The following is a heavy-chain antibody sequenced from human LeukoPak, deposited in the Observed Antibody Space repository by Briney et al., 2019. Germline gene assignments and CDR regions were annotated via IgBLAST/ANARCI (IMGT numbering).Heavy chain of an antibody. CDR3: ARVPTGTTRPVHFDY. V-gene: IGHV3-30-3*01. CDR2: ISYDGSNK. CDR1: GFTFSSYA. Sequence: GGSLRLSCAASGFTFSSYAMHWVRQAPGKGLEWVAVISYDGSNKYYADSVKGRFTISRDNSKNTLYLQMNSLRAEDTAVYYCARVPTGTTRPVHFDYWGQGTLVTVSS. D-gene: IGHD4-11*01. J-gene: IGHJ4*02.